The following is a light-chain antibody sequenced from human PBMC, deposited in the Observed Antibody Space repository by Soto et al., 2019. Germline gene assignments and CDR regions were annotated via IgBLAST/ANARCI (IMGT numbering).Light chain of an antibody. CDR1: QTISSW. J-gene: IGKJ4*01. CDR3: QKCKVAPFT. CDR2: AAS. Sequence: DIQMTQSPSTLSGSVGDRVTITCRASQTISSWLAWYQQKPGKAPKLLIYAASTLQSGVPSRFSGSGSGTDFTLTISCLQSEDFATYYCQKCKVAPFTFGGGTKVDIK. V-gene: IGKV1-5*01.